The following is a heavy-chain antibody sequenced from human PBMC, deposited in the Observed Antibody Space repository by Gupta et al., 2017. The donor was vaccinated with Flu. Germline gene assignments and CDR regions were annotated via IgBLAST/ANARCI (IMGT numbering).Heavy chain of an antibody. CDR1: RLDFSTFY. J-gene: IGHJ4*02. Sequence: LVESGGGRVKRGGSLRLSCSAERLDFSTFYMTWVRQVTGRGLGWCASSSVESTYIYYRDSGKGRFSISRDNANNSLHLQMNNREVEDTASYHCVPARTPCSNCFCHRFDSWGQGTLVTVSS. V-gene: IGHV3-21*01. CDR2: SSVESTYI. D-gene: IGHD2-2*01. CDR3: VPARTPCSNCFCHRFDS.